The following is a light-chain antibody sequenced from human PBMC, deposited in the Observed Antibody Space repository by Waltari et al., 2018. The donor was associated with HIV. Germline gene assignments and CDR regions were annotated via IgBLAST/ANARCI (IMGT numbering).Light chain of an antibody. CDR3: SSYSSTSSYV. Sequence: QSALTQPASVSGSPGQSVTISCTETSSDFGGHPFVSWYQRHPGKAPKLLIYDVNLRPSGVSDRFSASRSGNTASLTISGLQADDEADYFCSSYSSTSSYVFGAGTSVIVL. CDR2: DVN. V-gene: IGLV2-14*03. J-gene: IGLJ1*01. CDR1: SSDFGGHPF.